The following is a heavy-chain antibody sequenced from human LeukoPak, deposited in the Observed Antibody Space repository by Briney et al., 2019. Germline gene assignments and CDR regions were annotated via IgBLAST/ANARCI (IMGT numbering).Heavy chain of an antibody. J-gene: IGHJ4*02. CDR3: ARENYYDSSRYYLAYFDY. CDR2: IYHSGSS. D-gene: IGHD3-22*01. CDR1: GGSISTSNW. V-gene: IGHV4-4*02. Sequence: PSETLSLTCAVPGGSISTSNWRTWVRQPPGKGLEWIGEIYHSGSSNYNPSLKSRVTISVDKSKNQFSQKLSSVTAADTAVYYCARENYYDSSRYYLAYFDYWGQGTLVTVSS.